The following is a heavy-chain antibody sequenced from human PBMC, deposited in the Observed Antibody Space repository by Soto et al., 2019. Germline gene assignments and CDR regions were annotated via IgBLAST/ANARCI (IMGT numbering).Heavy chain of an antibody. D-gene: IGHD6-13*01. Sequence: ASVKVSCKASGYTFTSYDINWVRQATGQGLEWMGWMNPKSGNTGYAQKFQGRVTMTRNTSISTAYMELSSLRSEDTAVYYCARVGYRSSWYYYYYGMHXWGQGTTVTVS. V-gene: IGHV1-8*01. CDR1: GYTFTSYD. J-gene: IGHJ6*02. CDR3: ARVGYRSSWYYYYYGMHX. CDR2: MNPKSGNT.